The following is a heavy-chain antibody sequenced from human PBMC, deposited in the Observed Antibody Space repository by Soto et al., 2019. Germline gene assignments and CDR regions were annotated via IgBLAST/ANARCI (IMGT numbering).Heavy chain of an antibody. V-gene: IGHV1-69*01. Sequence: QVHLVQSGAEVRKPGSSVKVSCQASGGTLSSSAVSWVRQAPGQGLEWVGGTIPILGTAHYAQQFQGRVTFTADDSTNTAYMELSSLTSEDTAVYYCASGYYDSSGYSIDYWGQGTQITVSS. D-gene: IGHD3-22*01. CDR3: ASGYYDSSGYSIDY. CDR1: GGTLSSSA. J-gene: IGHJ4*02. CDR2: TIPILGTA.